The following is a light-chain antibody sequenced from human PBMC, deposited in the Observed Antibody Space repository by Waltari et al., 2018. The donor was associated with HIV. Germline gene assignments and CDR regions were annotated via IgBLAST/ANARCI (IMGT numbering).Light chain of an antibody. CDR3: HQSYRTRQT. Sequence: DIQMTQSPSSLSASVGDRVTITCRASQSISNYLNWYQQKPGKAPKLLIYGASSLQSGVPSRFRGSKSGTDFTLTISSLQPEDFATYYCHQSYRTRQTFGQGTKLEIK. CDR2: GAS. J-gene: IGKJ2*01. V-gene: IGKV1-39*01. CDR1: QSISNY.